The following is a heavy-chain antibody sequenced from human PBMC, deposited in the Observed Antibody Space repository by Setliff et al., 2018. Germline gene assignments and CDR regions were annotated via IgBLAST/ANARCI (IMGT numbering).Heavy chain of an antibody. CDR3: ASSSGGNYEAYFDY. J-gene: IGHJ4*02. Sequence: PGGSLRLSCAASGFTFDDYGMSWVRQAPGKGLEWVSGINWNGVSTGYADSVKGRCTISRDNVKNSLYLQMNIPRVEDKAVYYCASSSGGNYEAYFDYWGQGTLGTVSS. CDR1: GFTFDDYG. D-gene: IGHD2-15*01. CDR2: INWNGVST. V-gene: IGHV3-20*04.